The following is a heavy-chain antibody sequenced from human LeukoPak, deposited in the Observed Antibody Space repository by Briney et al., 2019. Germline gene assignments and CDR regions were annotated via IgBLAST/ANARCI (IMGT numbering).Heavy chain of an antibody. V-gene: IGHV3-33*01. J-gene: IGHJ4*02. Sequence: GGSLRLSCAASGFTFSSYGMHWVRQAPGKGLEWVANTWSDGNAKFYPDSVKGRFTISRDNAKNTLYLQMNSLRAEDTSVYYCARGGDSSGYLYWGQGTLVTVSS. D-gene: IGHD3-22*01. CDR2: TWSDGNAK. CDR3: ARGGDSSGYLY. CDR1: GFTFSSYG.